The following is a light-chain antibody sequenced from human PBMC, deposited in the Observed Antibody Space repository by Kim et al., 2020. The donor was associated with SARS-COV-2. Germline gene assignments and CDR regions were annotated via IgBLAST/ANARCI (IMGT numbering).Light chain of an antibody. CDR1: SYNIGAGYD. V-gene: IGLV1-40*01. CDR3: QSYDSSLSGWV. J-gene: IGLJ3*02. Sequence: RVTDAGTGTSYNIGAGYDGHCYHHLPGTAPKLLIYGSKYRPSGVPDRFSGSKSGTSASLAITGLQAEDEADYYCQSYDSSLSGWVFGGGTQLTVL. CDR2: GSK.